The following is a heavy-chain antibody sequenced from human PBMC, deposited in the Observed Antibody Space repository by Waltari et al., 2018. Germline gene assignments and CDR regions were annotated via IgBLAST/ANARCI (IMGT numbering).Heavy chain of an antibody. Sequence: EMHLLESGGSLAQPGESLRLSCAASGFTFSDYAMAWVRQAPGKGLEWVSTISNSDDTTYYAESVKGRFTISRDNSKSTLFLQMNSLRADDTAIYYCAKELERKPYYYYGWDVWGQGP. CDR3: AKELERKPYYYYGWDV. CDR2: ISNSDDTT. D-gene: IGHD1-1*01. V-gene: IGHV3-23*01. J-gene: IGHJ6*02. CDR1: GFTFSDYA.